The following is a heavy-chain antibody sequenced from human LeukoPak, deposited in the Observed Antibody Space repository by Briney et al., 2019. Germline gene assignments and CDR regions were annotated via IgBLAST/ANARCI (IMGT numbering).Heavy chain of an antibody. D-gene: IGHD4-17*01. CDR3: ARTRVTTGGAFDI. CDR1: GYTFTGYY. J-gene: IGHJ3*02. V-gene: IGHV1-2*02. Sequence: ASVKVSCKASGYTFTGYYMHWVRQAPGQGLEWMGWINPNSGGTNYAQKFQGRVTMTRDTSISTAYMELSRLRSDDTAVYYCARTRVTTGGAFDIWGQGTMVTVSS. CDR2: INPNSGGT.